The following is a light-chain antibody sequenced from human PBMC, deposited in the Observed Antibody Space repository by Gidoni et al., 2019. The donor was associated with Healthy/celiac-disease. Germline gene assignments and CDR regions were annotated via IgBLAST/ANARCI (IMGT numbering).Light chain of an antibody. CDR1: SSNI. Sequence: SVLTQPPSASGTPGQRVTISGSGSSSNIYSNNQRPSGVPDRFSGSQSGTSASLAISGLQSEDEADYYCAAWDDSLNGVVFGGGTKLTVL. CDR3: AAWDDSLNGVV. V-gene: IGLV1-44*01. CDR2: SNN. J-gene: IGLJ2*01.